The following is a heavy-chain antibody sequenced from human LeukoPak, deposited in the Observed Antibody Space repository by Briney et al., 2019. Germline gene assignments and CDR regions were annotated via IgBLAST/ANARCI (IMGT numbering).Heavy chain of an antibody. Sequence: RPGGSLRLSCAASGFTFSSYAMHWVRQAPGKGLEWVAVISYDGSNKYYADSVKGRFTISRDNSKNTLYLQMNSLRAEDTAVYYCARERWELLPPHILGDYWGQGTLVTVSS. CDR1: GFTFSSYA. J-gene: IGHJ4*02. CDR3: ARERWELLPPHILGDY. D-gene: IGHD1-26*01. CDR2: ISYDGSNK. V-gene: IGHV3-30-3*01.